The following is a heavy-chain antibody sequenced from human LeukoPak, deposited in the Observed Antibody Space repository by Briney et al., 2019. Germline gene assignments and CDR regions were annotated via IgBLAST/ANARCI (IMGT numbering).Heavy chain of an antibody. J-gene: IGHJ4*02. CDR1: GFTFSSHG. D-gene: IGHD3-9*01. CDR2: MSGSGSVA. V-gene: IGHV3-23*01. CDR3: AKNYDIWDY. Sequence: GGSLRLSCAASGFTFSSHGMAWVRQPPGKGLEWVSLMSGSGSVAYYADSVKGRFTISRDNSKNTLYLQMNSLRAEDTAIYYCAKNYDIWDYWGQGTLVTVSP.